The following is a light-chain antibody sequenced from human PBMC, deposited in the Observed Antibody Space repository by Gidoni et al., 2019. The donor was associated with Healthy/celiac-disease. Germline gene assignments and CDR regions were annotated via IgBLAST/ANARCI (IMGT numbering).Light chain of an antibody. CDR1: QSIISY. CDR2: AAS. CDR3: QQSYSTPPYT. V-gene: IGKV1-39*01. J-gene: IGKJ2*01. Sequence: DIQMTQSPSSLSASVRDRVTIPSRANQSIISYLHWYQQKPGKAPKILIYAASRLQSVVPSKCSGSGSGTDYTLTISSLQPEDFATYYCQQSYSTPPYTFGQGTKLEIK.